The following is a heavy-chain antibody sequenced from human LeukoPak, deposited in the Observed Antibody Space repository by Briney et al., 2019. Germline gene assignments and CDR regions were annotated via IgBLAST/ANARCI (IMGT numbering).Heavy chain of an antibody. CDR1: DGSISHYY. J-gene: IGHJ4*02. CDR2: INYSGNT. V-gene: IGHV4-59*01. D-gene: IGHD1-7*01. CDR3: ARDWELGY. Sequence: SETLSLTCTVYDGSISHYYWNLIRQPPGKGLEWIGNINYSGNTNYNPSLKTRVTISVDTSKNQFSLTLRSVTAADTALYYCARDWELGYWGQGTLVTVSS.